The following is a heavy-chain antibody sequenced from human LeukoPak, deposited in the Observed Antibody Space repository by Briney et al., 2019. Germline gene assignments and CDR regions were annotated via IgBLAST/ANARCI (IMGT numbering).Heavy chain of an antibody. Sequence: SETLSLTCTVSGGSISSYYWSWIRQPPGKGLEWIGYMYYSGSPNYNPSLKSRVTISVDTSKNQFSLKLSSVTAADTAVYYCARALRGGSGSYYARHWGQGTLVTVSS. CDR1: GGSISSYY. CDR2: MYYSGSP. V-gene: IGHV4-59*12. J-gene: IGHJ4*02. CDR3: ARALRGGSGSYYARH. D-gene: IGHD3-10*01.